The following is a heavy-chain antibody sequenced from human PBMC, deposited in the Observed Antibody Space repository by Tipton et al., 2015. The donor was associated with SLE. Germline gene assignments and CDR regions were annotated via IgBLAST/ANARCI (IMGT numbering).Heavy chain of an antibody. D-gene: IGHD2-2*01. CDR3: ATSPLTL. CDR1: GGSISSPSHY. Sequence: LRLSCTVSGGSISSPSHYWSWVRQPAEKGLEWIGHIYTSGNTNYNPSLKSRVSMSVDMSKNQFSLKLTSVTAADTAVYYCATSPLTLWGQGTLVTVSS. V-gene: IGHV4-61*09. CDR2: IYTSGNT. J-gene: IGHJ4*02.